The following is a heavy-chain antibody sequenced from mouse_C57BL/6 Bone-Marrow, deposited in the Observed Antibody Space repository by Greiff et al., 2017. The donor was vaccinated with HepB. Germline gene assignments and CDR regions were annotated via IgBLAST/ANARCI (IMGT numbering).Heavy chain of an antibody. Sequence: EVKLMESGGGLVQPGGSLKLSCAASGFTFSDYYMYWVRQTPEKRLEWVAYISNGGGSTYYPDTVKGRFTISRDNAKNTLYRQMGRLKSEDTAMDCWASPTTGVAAIAYWGQGTLVTVSA. V-gene: IGHV5-12*01. CDR1: GFTFSDYY. CDR2: ISNGGGST. J-gene: IGHJ3*01. D-gene: IGHD1-1*01. CDR3: ASPTTGVAAIAY.